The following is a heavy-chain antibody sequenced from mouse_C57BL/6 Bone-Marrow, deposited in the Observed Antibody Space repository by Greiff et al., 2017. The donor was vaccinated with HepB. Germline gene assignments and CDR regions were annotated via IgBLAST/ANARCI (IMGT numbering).Heavy chain of an antibody. V-gene: IGHV1-55*01. CDR1: GYTFTSYW. Sequence: QVQLQQPGAELVKPGASVKMSCKASGYTFTSYWITWVKQRPGQGLEWIGDIYPGSGSTNYNEKFKSKATLTVDTSSSKAYMQLSSLTSEDAAVYYCARRLPSYWYFDVWGTGTTVTVSS. D-gene: IGHD5-5*01. CDR3: ARRLPSYWYFDV. J-gene: IGHJ1*03. CDR2: IYPGSGST.